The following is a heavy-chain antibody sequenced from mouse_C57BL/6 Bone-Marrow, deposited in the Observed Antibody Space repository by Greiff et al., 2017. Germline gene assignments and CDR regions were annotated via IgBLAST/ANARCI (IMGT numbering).Heavy chain of an antibody. V-gene: IGHV3-6*01. Sequence: EVKLQESGPGLVKPSQSLSLTCSVTGYSITSGYYWNWIRQFPGNKLEWMGYISYDGSNNYNPSLKNRISITRDTSKNQFFLKLNSVTTEDTATYYCASDGYGAYWGQGTTLTVSS. CDR1: GYSITSGYY. CDR3: ASDGYGAY. D-gene: IGHD1-1*02. J-gene: IGHJ2*01. CDR2: ISYDGSN.